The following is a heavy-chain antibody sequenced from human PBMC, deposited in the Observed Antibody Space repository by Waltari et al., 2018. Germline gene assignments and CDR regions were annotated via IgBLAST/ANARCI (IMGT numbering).Heavy chain of an antibody. J-gene: IGHJ4*02. V-gene: IGHV3-74*01. CDR1: GFTFSNSW. D-gene: IGHD3-10*01. Sequence: EVQLVESGGGLVQPGGSLRLSCAASGFTFSNSWMHWVRQAPGKGLVWGSCTTFDGSTATYADSVKGRFTISRDNAENIVYLQMNSLRVEDTAVYYCARNPDSGRLDSWGQGVLVTVSS. CDR2: TTFDGSTA. CDR3: ARNPDSGRLDS.